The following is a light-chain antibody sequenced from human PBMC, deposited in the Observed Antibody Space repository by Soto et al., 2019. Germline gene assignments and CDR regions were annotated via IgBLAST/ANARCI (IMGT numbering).Light chain of an antibody. J-gene: IGKJ2*01. V-gene: IGKV1-39*01. CDR1: QYINNY. CDR3: QQSYITPPYT. Sequence: DIQMTQSPSSLSTSVGDRVTITCRASQYINNYLNWYQQKPGKAPKLLIFAAYNLQSGVPSRFSGSGSGTDFTLNISSLQPEDFATYYCQQSYITPPYTFGQGTKPDMK. CDR2: AAY.